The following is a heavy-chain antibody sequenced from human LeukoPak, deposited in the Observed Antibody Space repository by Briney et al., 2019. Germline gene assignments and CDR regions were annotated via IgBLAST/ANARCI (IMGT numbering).Heavy chain of an antibody. D-gene: IGHD3-22*01. CDR3: AXESAYYYDSSGYYSSFDY. V-gene: IGHV1-18*01. J-gene: IGHJ4*02. CDR1: GYTFTSYG. CDR2: ISAYNGNT. Sequence: ASVKVSCKASGYTFTSYGISWVRQAPGQGLEWMGWISAYNGNTNYAQKLQGRVTMTTDTSTSTAYMELRSLRSDDTAVYYCAXESAYYYDSSGYYSSFDYWGQGTLVTVSS.